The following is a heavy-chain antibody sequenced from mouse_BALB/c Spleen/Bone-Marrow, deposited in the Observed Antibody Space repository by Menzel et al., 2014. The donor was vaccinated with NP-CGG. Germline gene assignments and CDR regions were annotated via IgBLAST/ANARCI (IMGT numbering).Heavy chain of an antibody. CDR2: IYPGDGDT. Sequence: SGAELARPGASVKLSCKASGYTFTSYWMHWVKQRPGQGLEWIGAIYPGDGDTSYTQKFKGKAKFTADKSSSTCYMQISSLAPEDSAVYYCASYYDYDGRGYWGQGTTLTVSS. CDR1: GYTFTSYW. CDR3: ASYYDYDGRGY. J-gene: IGHJ2*01. D-gene: IGHD2-4*01. V-gene: IGHV1-87*01.